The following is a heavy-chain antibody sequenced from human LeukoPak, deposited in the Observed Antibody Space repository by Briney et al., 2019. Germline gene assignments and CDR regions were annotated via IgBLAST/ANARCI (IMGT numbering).Heavy chain of an antibody. J-gene: IGHJ5*02. CDR2: IYYSGST. CDR1: GGSISSGGYY. Sequence: SETLSLTCTVSGGSISSGGYYWSWIRQHPGKGLEWIGYIYYSGSTYYNPSLKSRVTISVDTSKNLFSLKLSSVTAADTAVYYCARDSSIGWFDPWGQGTLVTVSS. CDR3: ARDSSIGWFDP. V-gene: IGHV4-31*03. D-gene: IGHD6-19*01.